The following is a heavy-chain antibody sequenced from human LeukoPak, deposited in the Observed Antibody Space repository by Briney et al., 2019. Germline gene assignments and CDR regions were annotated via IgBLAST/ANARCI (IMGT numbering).Heavy chain of an antibody. CDR3: VKDLRSDFMGVLSRYLSY. CDR1: GFTFSSFA. CDR2: ISRNGGST. J-gene: IGHJ4*02. Sequence: GGSLRLSCSASGFTFSSFAMHWVRQAPGKGLEYVAAISRNGGSTYCADSVKGRFTISRDNSKSTLYLQMSSLRAEDTAVYLCVKDLRSDFMGVLSRYLSYWGQGTLVTVSS. D-gene: IGHD2/OR15-2a*01. V-gene: IGHV3-64D*09.